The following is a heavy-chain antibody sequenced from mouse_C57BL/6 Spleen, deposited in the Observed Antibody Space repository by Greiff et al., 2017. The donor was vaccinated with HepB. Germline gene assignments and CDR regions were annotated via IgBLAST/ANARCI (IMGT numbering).Heavy chain of an antibody. CDR3: ATTVVADY. CDR2: ISYDGSN. CDR1: GYSITSGYY. Sequence: EVKLEESGPGLVKPSQSLSLTCSVTGYSITSGYYWNWIRQFPGNKLEWMGYISYDGSNNYNPSLKNRISITRDTSKNQFCLKLNSVTTEDTATYYCATTVVADYWGQGTTLTVSS. D-gene: IGHD1-1*01. V-gene: IGHV3-6*01. J-gene: IGHJ2*01.